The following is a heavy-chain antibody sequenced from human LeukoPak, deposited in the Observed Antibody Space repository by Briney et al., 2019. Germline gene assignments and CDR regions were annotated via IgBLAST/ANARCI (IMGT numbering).Heavy chain of an antibody. CDR2: ISSSSSYI. V-gene: IGHV3-21*01. Sequence: GGSLRLSCAASGFTFSSYSMNWVRQAPGKGLEWVSSISSSSSYIYYADSVKGRFTISRDNAKNSLYLQMNSLRAEDTAVYYCARDGGYSYGPDAFDNWGQGTMVTVSS. CDR3: ARDGGYSYGPDAFDN. J-gene: IGHJ3*02. CDR1: GFTFSSYS. D-gene: IGHD5-18*01.